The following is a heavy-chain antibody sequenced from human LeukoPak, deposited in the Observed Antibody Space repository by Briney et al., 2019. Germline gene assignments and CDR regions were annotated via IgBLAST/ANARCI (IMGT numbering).Heavy chain of an antibody. Sequence: SETLSLTCTVSGGSISSYYWSWIRQPPGKGLEWIGYIYYSGSTNYNPSLKSRVTISVDTSKNQFSLKLSSVTAADTAVYYCARVSGYYYDSSGTGWFDPWGQGTLVTVSS. CDR2: IYYSGST. J-gene: IGHJ5*02. CDR3: ARVSGYYYDSSGTGWFDP. V-gene: IGHV4-59*01. CDR1: GGSISSYY. D-gene: IGHD3-22*01.